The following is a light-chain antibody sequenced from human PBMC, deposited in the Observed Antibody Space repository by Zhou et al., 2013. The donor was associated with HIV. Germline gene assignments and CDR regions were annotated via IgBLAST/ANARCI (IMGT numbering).Light chain of an antibody. J-gene: IGKJ2*01. CDR1: QSVDSSF. V-gene: IGKV3D-20*02. CDR3: QQRSNWPPEDT. Sequence: EIVLTQSPGTLSLSPGERATLSCRASQSVDSSFLAWYQQKPGQAPRLLIYGASSRATGIPDRFSGSGSGTDFTLTISRLEPEDFAVYYCQQRSNWPPEDTFGQGTKLEIK. CDR2: GAS.